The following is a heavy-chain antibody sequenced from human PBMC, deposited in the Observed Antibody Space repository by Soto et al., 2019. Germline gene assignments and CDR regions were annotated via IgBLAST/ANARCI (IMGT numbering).Heavy chain of an antibody. D-gene: IGHD1-26*01. V-gene: IGHV3-30*18. Sequence: GGSLRLSCAASGFTFSSYGMHWVRQAPGKGLEWVAIISNDGSNKYYADSVKGRFTISRDSSKNTLYLQMNSLRAEDTAVYYCVKDRNVRWEQLGILENWVQGTLVTVSS. CDR3: VKDRNVRWEQLGILEN. CDR2: ISNDGSNK. J-gene: IGHJ4*02. CDR1: GFTFSSYG.